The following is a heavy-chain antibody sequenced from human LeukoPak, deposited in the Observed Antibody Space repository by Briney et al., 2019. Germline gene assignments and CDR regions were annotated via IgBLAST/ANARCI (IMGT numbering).Heavy chain of an antibody. Sequence: GGSLRLSCAASGFTFSTFAMSWVRQAPGKGLEWVSGISGTGGTMYYADSMKGRFTISRDNSKQTLYLHMNSLRAEDTALYYCTSGPSGFSGSDFPFYSANWGQGTLVTVSS. D-gene: IGHD5-12*01. CDR3: TSGPSGFSGSDFPFYSAN. CDR1: GFTFSTFA. V-gene: IGHV3-23*01. CDR2: ISGTGGTM. J-gene: IGHJ4*02.